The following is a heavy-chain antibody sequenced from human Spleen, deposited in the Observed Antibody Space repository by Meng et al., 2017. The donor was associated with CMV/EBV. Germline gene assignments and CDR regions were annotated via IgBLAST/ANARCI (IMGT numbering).Heavy chain of an antibody. CDR1: GFTFTTYS. CDR2: ISGSDSYI. Sequence: GGSLRLSCAASGFTFTTYSMNWVRQAPGKGLEWVSSISGSDSYIYYADSVKGRFTISRDNAKNSLYLQMTSLRAEDTAVYYCARRGVIALAGTFDYWGQGSLVTVSS. D-gene: IGHD6-19*01. J-gene: IGHJ4*02. V-gene: IGHV3-21*01. CDR3: ARRGVIALAGTFDY.